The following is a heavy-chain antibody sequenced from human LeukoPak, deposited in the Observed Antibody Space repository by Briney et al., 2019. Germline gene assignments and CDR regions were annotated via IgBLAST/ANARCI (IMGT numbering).Heavy chain of an antibody. CDR1: GFTFDTYG. J-gene: IGHJ5*02. V-gene: IGHV3-23*01. CDR3: SKGGLYGPNYFDP. Sequence: GGSLRLSCAASGFTFDTYGMSWVRQAPGKGLEWIPGIRGSGSITHYADSVKGRFTISRDNAKNTLFLQMNGLRADDTAVYFCSKGGLYGPNYFDPWGQGTRVTVSS. D-gene: IGHD2/OR15-2a*01. CDR2: IRGSGSIT.